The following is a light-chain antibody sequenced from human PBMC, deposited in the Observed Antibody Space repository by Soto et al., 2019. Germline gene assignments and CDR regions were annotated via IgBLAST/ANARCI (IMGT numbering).Light chain of an antibody. CDR2: AAS. V-gene: IGKV1-39*01. CDR3: QQAYNSPLT. CDR1: QSISTF. J-gene: IGKJ4*01. Sequence: DIQVTQSPSSLSASVGDRVTITCRASQSISTFLNWFQQKPGKAPKLLIFAASSLQSGVPSRFSGSGSGTDFTITINSLQPEDFATYFCQQAYNSPLTFGGGTKVEIK.